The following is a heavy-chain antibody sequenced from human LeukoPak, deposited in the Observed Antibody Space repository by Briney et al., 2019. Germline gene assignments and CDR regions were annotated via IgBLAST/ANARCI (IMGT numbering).Heavy chain of an antibody. CDR3: AKDLSVLVRFGESSRERWFDP. Sequence: GGSLRLSCAASGFTFSSYSMNWVRQAPGRGLEWVSFISSSSDYIYYADSVKGRITISRDNARNSLYLQMNSLRAEDTAVYYCAKDLSVLVRFGESSRERWFDPWGQGTLVTVSS. J-gene: IGHJ5*02. D-gene: IGHD3-10*01. V-gene: IGHV3-21*01. CDR2: ISSSSDYI. CDR1: GFTFSSYS.